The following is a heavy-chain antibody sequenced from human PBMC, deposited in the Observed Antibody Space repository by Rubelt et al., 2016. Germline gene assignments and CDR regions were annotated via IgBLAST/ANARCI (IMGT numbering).Heavy chain of an antibody. D-gene: IGHD6-13*01. CDR3: AKQVEPGTAHQLAMDV. Sequence: QAPGKGLEWVAVVRFDGTRTYYADSVRGRFTMSRDNSRSTLYLQMNSLRAEDTAVYYCAKQVEPGTAHQLAMDVWGQGTKVTVSS. V-gene: IGHV3-30*02. J-gene: IGHJ6*02. CDR2: VRFDGTRT.